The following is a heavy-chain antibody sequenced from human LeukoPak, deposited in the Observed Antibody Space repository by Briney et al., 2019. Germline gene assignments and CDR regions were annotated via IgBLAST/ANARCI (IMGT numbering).Heavy chain of an antibody. CDR3: ARVKSYYYDTSDKDAFDI. D-gene: IGHD3-22*01. J-gene: IGHJ3*02. Sequence: ASVKVSCKASGYIFTSYYMHWVRQAPGQGLEWMGIINPSGGDTRYAQKFQGRVTMTRDTSTSTVYMELSSLRSEDTAVYYCARVKSYYYDTSDKDAFDIWGQGTMVTVSS. CDR2: INPSGGDT. CDR1: GYIFTSYY. V-gene: IGHV1-46*01.